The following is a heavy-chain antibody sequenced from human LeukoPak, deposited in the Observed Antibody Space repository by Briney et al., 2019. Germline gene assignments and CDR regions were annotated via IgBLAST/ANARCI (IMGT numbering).Heavy chain of an antibody. CDR2: ISYDGSNK. CDR3: ARDQYSSYLSYFDY. D-gene: IGHD4-11*01. V-gene: IGHV3-30-3*01. Sequence: GGSLRLSCAASGFTFSGYPIHWVRQAPGKGLEWVAVISYDGSNKYYADSVKGRFTISRDNSENTVYLQMNSLRAEDTAVYYCARDQYSSYLSYFDYWGQGTLVTVSS. CDR1: GFTFSGYP. J-gene: IGHJ4*02.